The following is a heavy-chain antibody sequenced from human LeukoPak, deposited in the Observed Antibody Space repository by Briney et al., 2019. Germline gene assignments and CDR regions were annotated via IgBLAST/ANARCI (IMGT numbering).Heavy chain of an antibody. V-gene: IGHV4-61*02. J-gene: IGHJ4*02. CDR2: IYTSGST. D-gene: IGHD4-23*01. CDR1: GGSISSGFYY. CDR3: ARDSDYGGNSNY. Sequence: SQTLSLTCTVSGGSISSGFYYWSWIRQPAGKGLEWIGRIYTSGSTNYNPSLKSRVTISVDTSKNQFSLKLSSVTAADTAVYYCARDSDYGGNSNYWGQGTLVTVSS.